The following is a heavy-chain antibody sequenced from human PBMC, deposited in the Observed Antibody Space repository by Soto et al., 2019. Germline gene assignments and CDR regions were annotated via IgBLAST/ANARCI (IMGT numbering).Heavy chain of an antibody. Sequence: GGSLRLSCAASGFTFSSYGMHWVRQAPGKGLEWVAVISYDGSNKYYADSVKGRFTISRDNSKNTLYLQMNSLRAEDTAVYYCAKPQTLQWLVHDFDYWGQGTLVTVSS. CDR1: GFTFSSYG. D-gene: IGHD6-19*01. CDR2: ISYDGSNK. J-gene: IGHJ4*02. V-gene: IGHV3-30*18. CDR3: AKPQTLQWLVHDFDY.